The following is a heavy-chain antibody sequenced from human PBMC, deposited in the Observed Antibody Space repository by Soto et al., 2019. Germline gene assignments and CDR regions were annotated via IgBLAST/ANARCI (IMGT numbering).Heavy chain of an antibody. J-gene: IGHJ4*02. Sequence: LQPMSLTSTVFGDSNSSYYWRCILQNPGKGLEWIGYISYSGSTTYNPSLKSRVTISLHTSNNQLPLTLASVTAPETAVYYCARARNFLTGYYKGGFYYFGYRGQGTPVTLYS. V-gene: IGHV4-59*01. D-gene: IGHD3-9*01. CDR2: ISYSGST. CDR3: ARARNFLTGYYKGGFYYFGY. CDR1: GDSNSSYY.